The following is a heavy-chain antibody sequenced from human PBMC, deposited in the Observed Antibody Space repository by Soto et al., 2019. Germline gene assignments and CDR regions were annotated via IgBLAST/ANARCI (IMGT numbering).Heavy chain of an antibody. Sequence: PGGSLRLSCAASGLIFSDVWMTWVRQAPGKGLEWVGRIKTKPDDGTIDYAAPVRGRFTISRDDSKNTLYLQMTSLTPDDTGVYYCTTSNLGVDFWGPGXLVTVSS. D-gene: IGHD1-1*01. V-gene: IGHV3-15*01. CDR3: TTSNLGVDF. CDR1: GLIFSDVW. CDR2: IKTKPDDGTI. J-gene: IGHJ4*02.